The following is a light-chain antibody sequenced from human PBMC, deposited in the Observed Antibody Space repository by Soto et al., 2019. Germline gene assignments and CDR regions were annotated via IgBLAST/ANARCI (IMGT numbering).Light chain of an antibody. CDR2: GAS. J-gene: IGKJ3*01. CDR3: QQYDNLPS. Sequence: DIQMTQSPSSLSASVGDRVTINCQASQDISTYLNWYQHKPGKDPKLLIYGASNLETGVPLRFSGSGSWTRFTFTINSLQPEDIATYYCQQYDNLPSFGPGTKVDIK. V-gene: IGKV1-33*01. CDR1: QDISTY.